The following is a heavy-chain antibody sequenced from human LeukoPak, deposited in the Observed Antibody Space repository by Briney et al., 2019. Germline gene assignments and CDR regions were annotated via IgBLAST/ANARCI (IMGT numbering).Heavy chain of an antibody. CDR1: GFTVSDYW. V-gene: IGHV3-7*01. D-gene: IGHD2-2*01. CDR3: ARWRGSTSERSDY. J-gene: IGHJ4*02. Sequence: PGGSLRLSCTASGFTVSDYWMTWVRQAPGKGLDWVANIKQDGSAKYYVDSVKGRFTISRDNAKNSLYLQMDSLRVEDTATYYCARWRGSTSERSDYWGQGTLVTVSS. CDR2: IKQDGSAK.